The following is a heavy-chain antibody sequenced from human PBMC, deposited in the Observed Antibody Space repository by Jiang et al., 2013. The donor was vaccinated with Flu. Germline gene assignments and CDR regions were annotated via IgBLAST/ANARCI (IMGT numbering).Heavy chain of an antibody. D-gene: IGHD6-13*01. CDR1: GGSISSYY. CDR3: ARAWYAGSGAFDV. J-gene: IGHJ3*01. CDR2: IYYTGNT. Sequence: PSETLSLTCTVSGGSISSYYWSWIRQPPGKGLEWIGYIYYTGNTNYNPSLKSRVTISIDTSKNQFSLKVSSVTATDTAVYYCARAWYAGSGAFDVRGQGAMVTVSS. V-gene: IGHV4-59*13.